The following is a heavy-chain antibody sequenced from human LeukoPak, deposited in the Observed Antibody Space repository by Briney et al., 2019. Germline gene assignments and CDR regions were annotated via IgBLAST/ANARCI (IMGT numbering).Heavy chain of an antibody. D-gene: IGHD3-22*01. CDR2: ISSSGDYK. V-gene: IGHV3-21*01. Sequence: GGSLRLSCAASGFPFSSFSMNWVRQAPGKGLEWVSSISSSGDYKYYADSMRGRFTISRDNAKNSLYLQMNSLRAEDSAVYYCATYHSSDFFDYWGQGTLVTVSS. J-gene: IGHJ4*02. CDR1: GFPFSSFS. CDR3: ATYHSSDFFDY.